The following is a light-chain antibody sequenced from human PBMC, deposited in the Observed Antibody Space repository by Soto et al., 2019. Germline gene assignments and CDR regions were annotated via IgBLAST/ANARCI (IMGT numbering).Light chain of an antibody. V-gene: IGKV1-5*01. Sequence: DIQMTQSPSTLSSSLGDRVTITCRASHNIERWMAWYQQKPGKAPTLLIFDASTLHSGVPSRFSGIGSGTEFTLTISSMKHDDFATYYCQHFANSWTFGQGTKVDIK. CDR1: HNIERW. CDR3: QHFANSWT. J-gene: IGKJ1*01. CDR2: DAS.